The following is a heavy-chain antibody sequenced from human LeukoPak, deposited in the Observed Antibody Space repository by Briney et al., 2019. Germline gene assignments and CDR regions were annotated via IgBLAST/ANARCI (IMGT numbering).Heavy chain of an antibody. V-gene: IGHV1-58*02. CDR1: GFTFTSSA. CDR3: ARGDGYSGHGSDY. D-gene: IGHD5-12*01. CDR2: IVVGSGNT. Sequence: SVKVSCKASGFTFTSSAMQWVRQARGQRLEWIGWIVVGSGNTNYAQKFQERVTITRDMSTSTAYMELSSLRSEDTAVYYCARGDGYSGHGSDYWGQGTLVTVSS. J-gene: IGHJ4*02.